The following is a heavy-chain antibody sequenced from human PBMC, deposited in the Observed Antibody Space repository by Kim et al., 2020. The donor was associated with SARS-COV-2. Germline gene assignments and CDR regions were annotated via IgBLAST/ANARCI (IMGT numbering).Heavy chain of an antibody. CDR2: ISGSSGNI. J-gene: IGHJ4*02. V-gene: IGHV3-48*04. CDR1: GFTFSSYT. D-gene: IGHD5-18*01. Sequence: GGSLRLSCAASGFTFSSYTMNWVRQAPGKGLEWVSYISGSSGNIYYADSVKGRFTISRDNAKNSLYLQMNSLRAEDTAVYYCARWVDTRIVGPLGYWGQGILVTVSS. CDR3: ARWVDTRIVGPLGY.